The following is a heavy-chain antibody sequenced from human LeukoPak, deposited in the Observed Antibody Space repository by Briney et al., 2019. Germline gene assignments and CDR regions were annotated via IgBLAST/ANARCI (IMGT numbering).Heavy chain of an antibody. D-gene: IGHD5-18*01. J-gene: IGHJ4*02. CDR1: GGSISSSSYY. CDR3: ARPTAQGSYGYGGFDY. CDR2: IYYSGST. V-gene: IGHV4-39*01. Sequence: PSETLSLTCTVSGGSISSSSYYWGWIRQPPGKGLEWIGSIYYSGSTYYNPSPKSRVTMSVDTSKNQFSLKLRSVTAADTAVYYCARPTAQGSYGYGGFDYWGQGTLVTVSS.